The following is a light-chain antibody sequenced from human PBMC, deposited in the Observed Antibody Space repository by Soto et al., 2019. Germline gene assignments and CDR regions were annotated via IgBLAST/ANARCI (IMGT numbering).Light chain of an antibody. V-gene: IGKV3-20*01. CDR3: HQYASAPQT. J-gene: IGKJ2*01. CDR1: QSVTSGY. CDR2: RAS. Sequence: ILLTQSPGTLSLSPGETATLSCXASQSVTSGYVAGDQQKPGTSPRLXRDRASRRATGGPDRFSGSGSVTDFRLTSSRLEPADFAVYSCHQYASAPQTYGQGTNVDIK.